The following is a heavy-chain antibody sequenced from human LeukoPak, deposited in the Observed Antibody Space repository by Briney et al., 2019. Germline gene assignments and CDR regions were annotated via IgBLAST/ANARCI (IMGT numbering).Heavy chain of an antibody. CDR3: ARFEEVSGSYYFDY. V-gene: IGHV4-4*02. D-gene: IGHD1-26*01. CDR2: IYHSGST. Sequence: KTSGTLSLTCAVSGGSISSSNWWSWVRQPPGKGLEWIGEIYHSGSTNYNPSLKSRVTISVDKSKNQFSLKLSSVTAADTAVYYCARFEEVSGSYYFDYWGQGTLVTVSS. J-gene: IGHJ4*02. CDR1: GGSISSSNW.